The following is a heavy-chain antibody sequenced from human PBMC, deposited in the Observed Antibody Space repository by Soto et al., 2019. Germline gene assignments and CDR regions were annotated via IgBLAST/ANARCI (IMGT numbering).Heavy chain of an antibody. J-gene: IGHJ5*02. CDR2: MNPNSGET. V-gene: IGHV1-8*01. Sequence: QEQLVQSGAEVKKPGASVKVSCKTSGYTFTDYDINWVRQATGQGLEWIGWMNPNSGETGYAQNFQGRVTMTRSASLSTAYLELSSLRSEDTAVYYCARVAVAARPRWYNWFDPWGQGTLVTVSS. CDR3: ARVAVAARPRWYNWFDP. CDR1: GYTFTDYD. D-gene: IGHD2-15*01.